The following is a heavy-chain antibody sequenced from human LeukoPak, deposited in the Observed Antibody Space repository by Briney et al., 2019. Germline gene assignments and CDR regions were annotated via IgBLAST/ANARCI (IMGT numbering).Heavy chain of an antibody. CDR1: GFTLSSYA. D-gene: IGHD3-22*01. CDR2: ISGSGGNT. V-gene: IGHV3-23*01. J-gene: IGHJ4*02. CDR3: AKGPLPYDSSGYANY. Sequence: GGSLRLSCAASGFTLSSYAMSLVRPAPGKGLEWVSAISGSGGNTYYADSVKGRFTISRDNSKTTLYLQMNSLRAEDTAVYYCAKGPLPYDSSGYANYWGQGTLVTVSS.